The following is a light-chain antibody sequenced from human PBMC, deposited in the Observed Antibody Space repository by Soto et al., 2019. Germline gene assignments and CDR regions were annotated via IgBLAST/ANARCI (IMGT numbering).Light chain of an antibody. V-gene: IGLV1-44*01. CDR3: ASWDDSLDGYV. J-gene: IGLJ1*01. CDR2: SKN. CDR1: SSNIGGNP. Sequence: QSVLTQPSSASGTPGQRVTISCSGSSSNIGGNPVNWYQQLPATAPKLLIYSKNQRPSGVPDRFSGSKSGTSASLAISGLQSDDEADYYCASWDDSLDGYVFGTGTKVTVL.